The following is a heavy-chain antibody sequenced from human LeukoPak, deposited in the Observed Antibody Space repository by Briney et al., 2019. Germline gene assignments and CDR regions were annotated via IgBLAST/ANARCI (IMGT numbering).Heavy chain of an antibody. Sequence: PGGSLRLSCAASGFTFSRHWMTWVRQAPGKGLEWVSTISNSGDATYYADSVKGRFTISRDNSKNTLYLQMNSLRAEDTAVYYCAKAPPYKKYFDYWGQGTLVTVSS. CDR1: GFTFSRHW. J-gene: IGHJ4*02. D-gene: IGHD1-1*01. V-gene: IGHV3-23*01. CDR2: ISNSGDAT. CDR3: AKAPPYKKYFDY.